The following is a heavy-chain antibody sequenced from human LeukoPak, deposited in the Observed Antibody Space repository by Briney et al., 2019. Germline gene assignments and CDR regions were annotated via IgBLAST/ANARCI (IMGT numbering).Heavy chain of an antibody. CDR2: ISPYNGDT. CDR1: GYTFISYG. J-gene: IGHJ5*02. Sequence: RASVKVSCKASGYTFISYGITWVRQAPGHGLEWMGWISPYNGDTKYAENIQGRVTMTTDTSTSTAYMELRNLRSDDTAVYYCATVAATKNWFDPWGQGTLVTVSS. CDR3: ATVAATKNWFDP. D-gene: IGHD2-15*01. V-gene: IGHV1-18*01.